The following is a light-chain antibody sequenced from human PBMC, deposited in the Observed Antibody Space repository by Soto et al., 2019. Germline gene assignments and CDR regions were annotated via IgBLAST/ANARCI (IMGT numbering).Light chain of an antibody. CDR1: QSVSSY. Sequence: EIVLTQSPATLSLSPGERATLSCRASQSVSSYLAWYQQKPGQAPRLLIYGASTRATGIPARFSGSGSGTESTLTISSLQSEDFAVYYCQQYNNWPPWTFGQGTKVDIK. CDR2: GAS. V-gene: IGKV3-15*01. J-gene: IGKJ1*01. CDR3: QQYNNWPPWT.